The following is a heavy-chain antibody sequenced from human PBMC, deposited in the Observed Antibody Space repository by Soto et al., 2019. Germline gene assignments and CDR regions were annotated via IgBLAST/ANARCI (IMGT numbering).Heavy chain of an antibody. CDR1: GYTFTSYY. Sequence: ASVKVSCKASGYTFTSYYMHWVRQAPGQGLERMGIINPSGGSTSYAQKFQGRVTMTRDTSTSTVYMELSSLRSEDTAVYYCARERSPTARTHYYYYYMDVWGKGTTVTVSS. V-gene: IGHV1-46*03. CDR2: INPSGGST. CDR3: ARERSPTARTHYYYYYMDV. D-gene: IGHD3-16*01. J-gene: IGHJ6*03.